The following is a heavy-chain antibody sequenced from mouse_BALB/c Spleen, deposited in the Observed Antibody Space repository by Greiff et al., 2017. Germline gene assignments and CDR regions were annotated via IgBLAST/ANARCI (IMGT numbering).Heavy chain of an antibody. V-gene: IGHV5-6-3*01. D-gene: IGHD1-2*01. J-gene: IGHJ3*01. Sequence: EVKVVESGGGLVQPGGSLKLSCAASGFTFSSYGMSWVRQTPDKRLELVATINSNGGSTYYPDSVKGRFTISRDNAKNTLYLQMSSLKSEDTAMYYCARLTTATAWFAYWGQGTLVTVSA. CDR3: ARLTTATAWFAY. CDR2: INSNGGST. CDR1: GFTFSSYG.